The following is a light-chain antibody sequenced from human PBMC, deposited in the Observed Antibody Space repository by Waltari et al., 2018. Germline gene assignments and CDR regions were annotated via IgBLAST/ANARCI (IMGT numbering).Light chain of an antibody. CDR3: QQYNNWPPGT. CDR2: HAS. Sequence: ETVVTQSPGTLSVSPGERDTLSCRTSPSIGSSFAWYQQKPGQSPRLLIYHASTRATGIPARFSGSWSETEFTLTISSLQSEDSAVYYCQQYNNWPPGTFGQGTRVEV. V-gene: IGKV3D-15*01. CDR1: PSIGSS. J-gene: IGKJ1*01.